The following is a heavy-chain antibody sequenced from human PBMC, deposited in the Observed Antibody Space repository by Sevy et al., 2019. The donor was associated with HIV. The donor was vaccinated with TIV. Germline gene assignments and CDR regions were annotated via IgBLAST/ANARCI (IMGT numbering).Heavy chain of an antibody. CDR2: INPNSGGT. CDR3: ARARDIVVVPAAERGVWFDP. J-gene: IGHJ5*02. Sequence: ASVTVSCKASGYTFTGYYMHWVRQAPGQGLAWMGWINPNSGGTNYAQKFQGRVTMTRDTSISTAYMELSRLRSDDTAVYYCARARDIVVVPAAERGVWFDPWGQGTLVTVSS. CDR1: GYTFTGYY. D-gene: IGHD2-2*01. V-gene: IGHV1-2*02.